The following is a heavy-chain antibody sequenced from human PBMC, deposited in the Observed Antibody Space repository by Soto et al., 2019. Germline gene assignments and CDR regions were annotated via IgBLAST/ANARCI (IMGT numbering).Heavy chain of an antibody. CDR1: GFTFSGYA. Sequence: GGFLRLSCAASGFTFSGYAMRWVRQAPGKGLEWVSTITGTGGKTYYAGSVKGRFTISRDNSKNTMYLQINSLTAEDTAVYYCAKDLHTSSSEWRYYFGMDVWGQGTTVTVSS. J-gene: IGHJ6*02. V-gene: IGHV3-23*01. D-gene: IGHD6-6*01. CDR3: AKDLHTSSSEWRYYFGMDV. CDR2: ITGTGGKT.